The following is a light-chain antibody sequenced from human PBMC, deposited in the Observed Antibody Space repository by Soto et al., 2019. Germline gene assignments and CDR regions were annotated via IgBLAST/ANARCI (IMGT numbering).Light chain of an antibody. V-gene: IGLV2-14*01. CDR2: DVS. Sequence: QSVLTQPASVSGSPGQSITISCTGTGSDVGGYNYVSWYQQHPGKAPKLMIYDVSNRPSGVSNRFSGSKSGNTASLTISGLQAEDEADYYCSSYTSSSTSGFGGGTKLTVL. CDR1: GSDVGGYNY. CDR3: SSYTSSSTSG. J-gene: IGLJ2*01.